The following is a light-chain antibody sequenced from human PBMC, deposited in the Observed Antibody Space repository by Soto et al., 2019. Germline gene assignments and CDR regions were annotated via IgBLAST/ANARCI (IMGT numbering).Light chain of an antibody. J-gene: IGKJ5*01. V-gene: IGKV1-12*01. CDR2: AAS. CDR3: QQGDSFPIT. Sequence: DIQMTQSPSSVSASVGDRVTITCRASQSISNWLAWYQQKPGTVPKLLIFAASFLQSGVPSRFSCSGAGTEFTLTISSLHPEDFGTYYCQQGDSFPITFGQGTRLEIK. CDR1: QSISNW.